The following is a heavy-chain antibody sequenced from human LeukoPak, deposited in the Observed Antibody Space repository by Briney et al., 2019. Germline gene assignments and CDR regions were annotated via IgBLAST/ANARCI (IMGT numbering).Heavy chain of an antibody. CDR3: ATAYSSRCNNWFDP. Sequence: ASVKVSCKVSGYTLTELSMHWVRQAPGKGLEWMGGFDPEDGETIYAQKFQGRVTMTEDTSTDTAYMELSSLGSEDTAVYYCATAYSSRCNNWFDPWGQGTLVTVSS. CDR1: GYTLTELS. J-gene: IGHJ5*02. CDR2: FDPEDGET. V-gene: IGHV1-24*01. D-gene: IGHD6-19*01.